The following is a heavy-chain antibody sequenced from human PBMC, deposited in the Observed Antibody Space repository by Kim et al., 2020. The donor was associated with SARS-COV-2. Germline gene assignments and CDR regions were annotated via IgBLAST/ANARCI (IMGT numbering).Heavy chain of an antibody. CDR2: INPSGGST. CDR3: ARDSYSSSWYYYYGMDV. CDR1: GYTFTSYY. V-gene: IGHV1-46*01. D-gene: IGHD6-13*01. Sequence: ASVKVSCKASGYTFTSYYMHWVRQAPGQGLEWMGIINPSGGSTSYAQKFQGRVTMTRDTSTSTVYMELSSLRSEDTAVYYCARDSYSSSWYYYYGMDVWGQGTTVTVSS. J-gene: IGHJ6*02.